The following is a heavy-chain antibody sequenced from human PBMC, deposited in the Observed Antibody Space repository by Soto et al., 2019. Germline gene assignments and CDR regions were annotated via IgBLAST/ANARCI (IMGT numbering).Heavy chain of an antibody. CDR2: ISAYKGNT. V-gene: IGHV1-18*01. CDR1: GYTFTSYG. J-gene: IGHJ6*02. Sequence: QVQLVQSGAEVKKPGASVKVSCKASGYTFTSYGISWVRQAPGQGLEWMGWISAYKGNTNYGQKLQGRATMTXXTXTXXAYMELRRLRSDDTAVYYCARDNPSGGGDRYGMDVWGQGTTVIVSS. D-gene: IGHD3-16*01. CDR3: ARDNPSGGGDRYGMDV.